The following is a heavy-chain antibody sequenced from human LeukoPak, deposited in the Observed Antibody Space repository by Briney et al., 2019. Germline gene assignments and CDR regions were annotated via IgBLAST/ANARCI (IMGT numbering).Heavy chain of an antibody. CDR2: ISGSGGST. CDR1: GFTFSSYA. D-gene: IGHD1-26*01. J-gene: IGHJ5*02. V-gene: IGHV3-23*01. CDR3: AKALGGSGSYRNWFDP. Sequence: PGGSLRLSCAASGFTFSSYAMSWVRQAPGKGLEWVSSISGSGGSTDYEDSVKGRFTISRDNSKNTLFLQMNSLRAEDTAVYYCAKALGGSGSYRNWFDPWGQGTLVTVSS.